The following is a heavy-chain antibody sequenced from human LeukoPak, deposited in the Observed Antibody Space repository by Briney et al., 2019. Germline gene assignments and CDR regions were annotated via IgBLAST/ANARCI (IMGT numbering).Heavy chain of an antibody. CDR1: GGSISNSRYY. CDR3: ARADPRSPYFDY. V-gene: IGHV4-39*07. CDR2: IFYGGST. J-gene: IGHJ4*02. Sequence: SETLSLTCTVSGGSISNSRYYWGWIRQPPGKGLEWIASIFYGGSTHYNPSLKSRVTILVDTSKNQFSLKMTSVTAADTAVYYCARADPRSPYFDYWGQGTLVTVSS.